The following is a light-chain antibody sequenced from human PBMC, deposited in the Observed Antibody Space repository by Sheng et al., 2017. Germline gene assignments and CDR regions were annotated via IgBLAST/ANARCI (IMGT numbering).Light chain of an antibody. V-gene: IGLV2-23*02. CDR3: CSFAGINTFV. CDR2: DVT. J-gene: IGLJ1*01. CDR1: SSDVGGFNL. Sequence: QSALTQPASISGSPGQSITISCTGSSSDVGGFNLVSWFQQHPGKAPKLIIYDVTKRPSGLPDRFSGSKSGNTASLTISGLQAEDEADYYCCSFAGINTFVFGPGTKVTVL.